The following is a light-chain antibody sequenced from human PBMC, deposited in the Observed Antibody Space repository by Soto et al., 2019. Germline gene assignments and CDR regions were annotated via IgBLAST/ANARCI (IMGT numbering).Light chain of an antibody. J-gene: IGLJ1*01. CDR1: SSDVGGYNY. CDR3: CSYTSDLTPYV. V-gene: IGLV2-14*01. CDR2: GVT. Sequence: QSVLTQPASVSGSPGQSITISCTGTSSDVGGYNYVSWYQHHPGKAPKLLIYGVTDRPSGVSNRFSGSKSGNVASLTISGLQAEDEADYYCCSYTSDLTPYVFGTGTKLTVL.